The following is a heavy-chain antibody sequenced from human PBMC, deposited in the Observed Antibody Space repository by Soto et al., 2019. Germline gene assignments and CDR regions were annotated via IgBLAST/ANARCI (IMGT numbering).Heavy chain of an antibody. Sequence: SETLSLTCTVSGGSISRSSYYWGWIRQPPGKGLEWIGSMYYSGSTYYNPSLKSRVTISIDTPKNQLSLKLTSVTAVDTAVYYCSRRAPEGFDPWGQGTLVTVSS. CDR2: MYYSGST. J-gene: IGHJ5*02. CDR3: SRRAPEGFDP. V-gene: IGHV4-39*01. CDR1: GGSISRSSYY.